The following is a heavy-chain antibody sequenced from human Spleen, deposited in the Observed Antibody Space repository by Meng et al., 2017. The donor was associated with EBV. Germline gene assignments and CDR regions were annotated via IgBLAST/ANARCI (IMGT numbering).Heavy chain of an antibody. CDR1: GFTFSDSA. J-gene: IGHJ4*02. CDR3: ALWFREHFDY. CDR2: ISAGIGNT. V-gene: IGHV3-23*04. D-gene: IGHD3-10*01. Sequence: VHLVESGGVLVKPGGSLRLSCAASGFTFSDSAMSWGRQAPGKGLEWVSTISAGIGNTHYADSVKGRFTISRDNSKNTLYLQMNNLRADDTAVYYCALWFREHFDYWGQGTLVTVSS.